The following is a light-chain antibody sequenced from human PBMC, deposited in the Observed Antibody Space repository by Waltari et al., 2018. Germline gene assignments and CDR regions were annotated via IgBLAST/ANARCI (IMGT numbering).Light chain of an antibody. CDR1: QSVSSY. CDR3: QQRSNPALT. V-gene: IGKV3-11*01. J-gene: IGKJ4*01. Sequence: EIVLTQSPATLSLSPWERATLSCRASQSVSSYLAWYQQKPGQAPRLLIYDASNRATGIPARFSGSGSGTDFTLTISSLEPEDFAVYYCQQRSNPALTFGGGTKVEIK. CDR2: DAS.